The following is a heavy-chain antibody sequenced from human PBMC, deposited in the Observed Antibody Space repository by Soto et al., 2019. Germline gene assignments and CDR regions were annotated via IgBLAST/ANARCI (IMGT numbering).Heavy chain of an antibody. CDR2: INHSGST. D-gene: IGHD6-19*01. J-gene: IGHJ4*02. CDR3: ARGLRIAVAGTRPFDY. V-gene: IGHV4-34*01. Sequence: QVQLQQWGAGLLKPSETLSLTCAVYGGSFSGYYWSWIRQPPGKGLEWIGEINHSGSTNYNPSLKGRVTISVDTSKNQFSLKLSSVTAADTAVYYCARGLRIAVAGTRPFDYWGQGTLVTVSS. CDR1: GGSFSGYY.